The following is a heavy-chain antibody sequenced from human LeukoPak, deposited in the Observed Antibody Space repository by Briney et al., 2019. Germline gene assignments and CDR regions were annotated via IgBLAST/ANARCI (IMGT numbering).Heavy chain of an antibody. V-gene: IGHV3-30*04. CDR1: GFTFSSYV. D-gene: IGHD3-10*01. CDR2: ISYDGSNE. CDR3: ARTYGSGSLHP. Sequence: GGSLRLSCAASGFTFSSYVMHWVRQAPGKGLEWVAIISYDGSNEYYADSVKGRFTISRDNSKNTLYLQMNSLRAADTAVYYCARTYGSGSLHPWGQGTLVTVSS. J-gene: IGHJ5*02.